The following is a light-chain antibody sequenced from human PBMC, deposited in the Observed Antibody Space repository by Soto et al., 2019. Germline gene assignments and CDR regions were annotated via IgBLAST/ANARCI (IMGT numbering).Light chain of an antibody. V-gene: IGKV2-28*01. CDR1: QSLLHSNGYNY. J-gene: IGKJ3*01. CDR2: LGS. Sequence: DILITQSPLSLPVTPGEPASISCSSSQSLLHSNGYNYLDWYLQKPVQSPQLLIYLGSNRASGVPDRFSGSGSGTDFTLKISRVEAEDVGVYYCMQALQTPLTFGPGTKVDIK. CDR3: MQALQTPLT.